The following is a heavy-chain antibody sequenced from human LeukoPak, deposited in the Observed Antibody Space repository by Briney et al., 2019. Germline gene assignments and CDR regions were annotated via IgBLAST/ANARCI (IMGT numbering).Heavy chain of an antibody. V-gene: IGHV3-23*01. CDR2: ISGSGGST. D-gene: IGHD3-10*01. CDR1: GFTFSSYA. Sequence: GGSLRLSCAASGFTFSSYAISWVRQAPGKGLEWVSVISGSGGSTYYADAVKGRFTISRDNSKNTLYLQMNSLRAEDTAVYYCAKDWWSPNYCTSGSYSGYYFDYWGQGTLVTVSS. CDR3: AKDWWSPNYCTSGSYSGYYFDY. J-gene: IGHJ4*02.